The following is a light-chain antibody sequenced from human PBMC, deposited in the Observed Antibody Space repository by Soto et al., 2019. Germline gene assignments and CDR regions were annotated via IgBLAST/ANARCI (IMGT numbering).Light chain of an antibody. CDR3: QQYHSPPVT. V-gene: IGKV4-1*01. CDR2: LAS. Sequence: DIVMTQSPDSLAVSLGERATIKCKSSQSLFKSSDNKNYLAWYQQKPGQPPKLLIYLASTREAGVPDRFRGSGSGTDFTLTISSLQAEDVAAYYCQQYHSPPVTFGGGTKVEIK. CDR1: QSLFKSSDNKNY. J-gene: IGKJ4*01.